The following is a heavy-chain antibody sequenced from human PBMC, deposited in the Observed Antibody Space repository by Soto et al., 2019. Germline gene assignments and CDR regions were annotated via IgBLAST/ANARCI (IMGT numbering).Heavy chain of an antibody. CDR1: GFTFSSYA. J-gene: IGHJ6*02. Sequence: QVQLVESGGGVVQPGRSLRLSCAASGFTFSSYAMHWVRQAPGKGLEWVAVISYDGSNKYYADSVKGRFTISRDNSKNTLYLQMNSLRAEDTAVYYCARAGGADDFWSAENHATINYGMDVWGQGTTVTVSS. CDR3: ARAGGADDFWSAENHATINYGMDV. CDR2: ISYDGSNK. D-gene: IGHD3-3*01. V-gene: IGHV3-30-3*01.